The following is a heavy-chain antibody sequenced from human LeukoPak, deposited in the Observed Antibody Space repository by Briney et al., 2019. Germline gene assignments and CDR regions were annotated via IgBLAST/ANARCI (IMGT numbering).Heavy chain of an antibody. D-gene: IGHD6-13*01. J-gene: IGHJ6*03. CDR3: ARSRKYSSSWYSYYYMDV. V-gene: IGHV4-34*01. Sequence: SETLSLTCTVSGGSISSYYWSWIRQPPGKGLEWIGEINHSGSTNYNPSLKSRVTISVDTSKNQFSLKLSSVTAADTAVYYCARSRKYSSSWYSYYYMDVWGKGTTVTVSS. CDR1: GGSISSYY. CDR2: INHSGST.